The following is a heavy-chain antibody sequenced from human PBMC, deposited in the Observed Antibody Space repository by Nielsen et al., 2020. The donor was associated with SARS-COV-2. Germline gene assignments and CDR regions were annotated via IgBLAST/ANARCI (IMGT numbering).Heavy chain of an antibody. CDR1: GFTFDDYG. CDR2: IKQDGSER. D-gene: IGHD3-10*01. Sequence: GESLKISCAASGFTFDDYGMSWVRQAPGKGLEWVAHIKQDGSERHYVDSVRGRFTISRDNAQKSVDLHMNSLRVEDTAVYYCARIWYGVQWYFDFWGRGTLVTVSS. V-gene: IGHV3-7*03. CDR3: ARIWYGVQWYFDF. J-gene: IGHJ2*01.